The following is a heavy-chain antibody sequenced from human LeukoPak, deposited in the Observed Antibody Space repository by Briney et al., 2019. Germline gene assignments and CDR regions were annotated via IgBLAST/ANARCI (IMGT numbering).Heavy chain of an antibody. J-gene: IGHJ2*01. CDR2: IYYSGST. V-gene: IGHV4-59*08. CDR3: ARRAVDILTGYPYWYFDL. Sequence: SETLSLTCTVSGGSISSYYWSWIRQPPGKGLEWIGYIYYSGSTSYNPSLKSRVTISVDTSKNQFSLKLSSVTAADTAVYYCARRAVDILTGYPYWYFDLWGRGTLVTVSS. D-gene: IGHD3-9*01. CDR1: GGSISSYY.